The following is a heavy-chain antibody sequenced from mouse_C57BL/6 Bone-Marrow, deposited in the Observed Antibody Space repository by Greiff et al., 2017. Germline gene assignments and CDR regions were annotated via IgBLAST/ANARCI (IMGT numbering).Heavy chain of an antibody. V-gene: IGHV1-81*01. J-gene: IGHJ2*01. Sequence: VQVVESGAELARPGASVKLSCKASGYTFTSYGISWVKQRPGQGLEWIGEIYPRSGNTYYNEKFKGKATLTADKSSSTAYMALRSLTSEDSAVYFGAREGYYYGSSYFDYWGQGTTLTVSS. CDR1: GYTFTSYG. D-gene: IGHD1-1*01. CDR3: AREGYYYGSSYFDY. CDR2: IYPRSGNT.